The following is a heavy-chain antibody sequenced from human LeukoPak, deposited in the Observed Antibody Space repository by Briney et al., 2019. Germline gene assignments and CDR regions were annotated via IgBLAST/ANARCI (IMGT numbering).Heavy chain of an antibody. V-gene: IGHV1-46*01. CDR2: INPSGGST. J-gene: IGHJ4*02. D-gene: IGHD6-13*01. CDR1: GYTFTSYY. Sequence: ASVKVSCKASGYTFTSYYMHWVRQAPGQGLEWMGIINPSGGSTSYAQKFQGRVTMTRDTSTSTVYMELSSLRPEDTAVYYCAVLAAAGHGVDYWGQGTLVTVSS. CDR3: AVLAAAGHGVDY.